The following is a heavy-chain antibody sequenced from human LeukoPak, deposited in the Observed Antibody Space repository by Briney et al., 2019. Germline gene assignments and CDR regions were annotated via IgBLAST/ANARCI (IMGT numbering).Heavy chain of an antibody. D-gene: IGHD6-19*01. V-gene: IGHV3-23*01. J-gene: IGHJ4*02. CDR3: AKDRVTGTRMYYFDY. CDR2: ISGSGGST. Sequence: GGSLRLSCAASGFTFSSYWMSWVRQAPGKGLEWVSAISGSGGSTYYADSVKGRFTNSRDNSKNTLYLQMNSLRAEDTAVYYCAKDRVTGTRMYYFDYWGQGTLVTVSS. CDR1: GFTFSSYW.